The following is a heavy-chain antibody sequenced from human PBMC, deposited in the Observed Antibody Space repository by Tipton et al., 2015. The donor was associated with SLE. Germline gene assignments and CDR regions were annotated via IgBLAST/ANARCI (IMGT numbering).Heavy chain of an antibody. V-gene: IGHV4-39*07. CDR2: ISDSGTT. CDR1: GGSISSGFYY. J-gene: IGHJ5*02. D-gene: IGHD3/OR15-3a*01. CDR3: ARQSEYSDWTGFWFDP. Sequence: TLSLTCTVSGGSISSGFYYWGWIRQPPGKGLEWIGSISDSGTTYYTPSLQSRVTISLDTSKDQFSLRLSSVTAADTAVYYCARQSEYSDWTGFWFDPWGQGTLVTVSS.